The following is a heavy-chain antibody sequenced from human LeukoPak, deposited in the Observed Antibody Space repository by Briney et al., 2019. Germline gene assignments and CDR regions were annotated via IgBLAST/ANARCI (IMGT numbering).Heavy chain of an antibody. Sequence: PSETLSLTCAVSGGSISTSGFYWGWIRQPPGKGLEWIGSVYHGGSTYYNSSLKSRVTISVDTSKNQFSLKLSSVTAADSAVYYCARLGGGKSFDFWGQGTLVTVSS. J-gene: IGHJ4*02. V-gene: IGHV4-39*01. CDR1: GGSISTSGFY. CDR2: VYHGGST. CDR3: ARLGGGKSFDF. D-gene: IGHD3-16*01.